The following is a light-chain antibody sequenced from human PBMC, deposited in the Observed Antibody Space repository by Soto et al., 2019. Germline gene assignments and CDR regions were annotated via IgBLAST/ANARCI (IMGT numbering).Light chain of an antibody. CDR1: QSISSY. V-gene: IGKV1-39*01. Sequence: DIQMTQSPSSLSASVGDRVTITCRASQSISSYLNWYQQKPGKAPKLLIYAASSLQSGVPSRFSGSGSGTDFTLTISSLQPEDFATDYCQQSYSNPRYTFGQGTKLEIK. CDR3: QQSYSNPRYT. J-gene: IGKJ2*01. CDR2: AAS.